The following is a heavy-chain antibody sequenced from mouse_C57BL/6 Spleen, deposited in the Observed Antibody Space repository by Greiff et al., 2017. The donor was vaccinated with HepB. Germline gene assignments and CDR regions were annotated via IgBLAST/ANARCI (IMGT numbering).Heavy chain of an antibody. D-gene: IGHD2-4*01. V-gene: IGHV1-80*01. Sequence: QVQLKQSGAELVKPGASVKISCKASGYAFRSYWMNWVKQRLGKGLEWIGQIYPGDGDTKYNGKFKGKATLTADKSSSPAYMQLCSLTSEDSAVYFCAREDNYAWFAYWGQGTLVTVSA. CDR2: IYPGDGDT. CDR1: GYAFRSYW. CDR3: AREDNYAWFAY. J-gene: IGHJ3*01.